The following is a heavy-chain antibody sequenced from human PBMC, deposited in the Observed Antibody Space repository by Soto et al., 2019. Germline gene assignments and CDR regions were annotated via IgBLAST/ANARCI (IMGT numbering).Heavy chain of an antibody. J-gene: IGHJ5*02. D-gene: IGHD3-10*01. CDR3: ARLTGTPPPFGELPYNWFDP. V-gene: IGHV5-51*01. CDR2: IYPGDSDT. Sequence: GESLKISCKGSGYSFTSYWIGWVRQMPGKGLEWMGIIYPGDSDTRYSPSFQGQVTISADKSISTAYLQWSSLKASDTAMYYCARLTGTPPPFGELPYNWFDPWGQGTLVTVSS. CDR1: GYSFTSYW.